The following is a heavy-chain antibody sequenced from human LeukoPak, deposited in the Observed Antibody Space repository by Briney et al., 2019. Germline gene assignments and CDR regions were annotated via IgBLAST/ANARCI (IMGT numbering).Heavy chain of an antibody. CDR3: LYFWSGSSLVDY. D-gene: IGHD3-3*01. CDR1: GFTFSNAW. Sequence: GGSLRLSCAASGFTFSNAWMSWVRQAPGKGLEWVGRIKSKADGGTTDYAAPVKGRFTISRDDSKNTLYLEMYSLKTEDTAMYYCLYFWSGSSLVDYWGQGTLVTVSS. J-gene: IGHJ4*02. V-gene: IGHV3-15*01. CDR2: IKSKADGGTT.